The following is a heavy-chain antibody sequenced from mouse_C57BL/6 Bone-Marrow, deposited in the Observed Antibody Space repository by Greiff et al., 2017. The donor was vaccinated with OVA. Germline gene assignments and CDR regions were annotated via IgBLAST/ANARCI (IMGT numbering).Heavy chain of an antibody. CDR1: GYTFTSYW. D-gene: IGHD1-1*01. Sequence: QVQLQQSGAELVKPGASVKLSCKASGYTFTSYWMHWVKQRPGQGLEWIGMIHPNSGSTNYNEKFKSKATLTVDKSSSTAYMQLSSLTSEDSAVYYCAFITTVLGDYWGQGTTLTVSS. J-gene: IGHJ2*01. CDR2: IHPNSGST. CDR3: AFITTVLGDY. V-gene: IGHV1-64*01.